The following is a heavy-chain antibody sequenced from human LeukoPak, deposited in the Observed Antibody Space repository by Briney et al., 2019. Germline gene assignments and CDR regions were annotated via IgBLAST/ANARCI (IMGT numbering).Heavy chain of an antibody. J-gene: IGHJ4*02. Sequence: ASVKVSCKASGYTFTAYYLHWVRQAPGQGLEWMGWINPYSGGTNYAQKFQGRVTMTRDTSISTAYMELSSLRSDDTAVYYCAMASSGFGGYFDYWGQGTLVTVSS. CDR3: AMASSGFGGYFDY. CDR1: GYTFTAYY. CDR2: INPYSGGT. D-gene: IGHD3-10*01. V-gene: IGHV1-2*02.